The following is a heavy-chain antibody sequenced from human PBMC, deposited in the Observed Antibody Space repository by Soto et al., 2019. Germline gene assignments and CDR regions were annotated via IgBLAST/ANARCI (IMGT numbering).Heavy chain of an antibody. J-gene: IGHJ4*02. CDR2: ISYDGSNK. Sequence: GGSLRLSCAASGFTFSSYGMHWVRQAPGKGLEWVAVISYDGSNKYYADSVKGRFTISRDNSKNTLYLQMNSLRAEDTAVYYCAKDGNKPELELRRYYFDYWGQGTLATVSS. CDR3: AKDGNKPELELRRYYFDY. V-gene: IGHV3-30*18. CDR1: GFTFSSYG. D-gene: IGHD1-7*01.